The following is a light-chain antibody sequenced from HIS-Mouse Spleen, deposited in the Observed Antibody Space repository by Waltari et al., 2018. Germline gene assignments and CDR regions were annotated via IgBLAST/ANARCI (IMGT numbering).Light chain of an antibody. CDR3: NSRDSSGNHVV. V-gene: IGLV3-19*01. Sequence: SSELTQDPAVSVALGQTVRITCQGDSLRRYYASWYQQKPGQAPVLVIYGTNNRPSGIPDRFSGSSSGNTASLTITGSQAENEADYYCNSRDSSGNHVVFGGGTKLTVL. CDR2: GTN. J-gene: IGLJ2*01. CDR1: SLRRYY.